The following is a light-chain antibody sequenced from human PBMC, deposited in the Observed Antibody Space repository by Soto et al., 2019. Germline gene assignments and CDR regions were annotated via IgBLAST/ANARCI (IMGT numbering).Light chain of an antibody. V-gene: IGKV3-15*01. Sequence: EIVMTQSPATLSVSPGERSTLSCRASQNIKNNLAWYQQKPGQGPRLLIFGTSTRATSIPARFSGSGSGTLFTLTITSLQSEDFAVYYCQQYNNWPLITFGQGTRLEI. CDR1: QNIKNN. CDR3: QQYNNWPLIT. CDR2: GTS. J-gene: IGKJ5*01.